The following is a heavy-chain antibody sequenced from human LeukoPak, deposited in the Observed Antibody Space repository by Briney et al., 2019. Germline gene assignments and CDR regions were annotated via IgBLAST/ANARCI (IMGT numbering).Heavy chain of an antibody. CDR1: GFSFSSSA. CDR2: INDSGDST. D-gene: IGHD6-19*01. Sequence: GGSLRLSCAASGFSFSSSAMSWVRQAPGKGLEWVSAINDSGDSTYYADSVKGQFTVSRDNSKNTLYLQMNGLRAEDTAVYYCAKAAGGLVYWGQGTLVIISS. CDR3: AKAAGGLVY. J-gene: IGHJ4*02. V-gene: IGHV3-23*01.